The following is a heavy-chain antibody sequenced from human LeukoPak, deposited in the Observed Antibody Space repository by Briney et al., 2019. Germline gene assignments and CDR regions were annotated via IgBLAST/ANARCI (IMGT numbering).Heavy chain of an antibody. Sequence: PGGSLRLSCAASGFTFSDSYMTWVRQAPGKGVEWVAYISGSGHDINYSESAKGRFTISRDNAKNSLYLQMNSLRAEDTAVYYCAVVPALPPPIDAWDQGTLVTVSS. D-gene: IGHD2-2*01. J-gene: IGHJ5*02. CDR1: GFTFSDSY. CDR3: AVVPALPPPIDA. CDR2: ISGSGHDI. V-gene: IGHV3-11*04.